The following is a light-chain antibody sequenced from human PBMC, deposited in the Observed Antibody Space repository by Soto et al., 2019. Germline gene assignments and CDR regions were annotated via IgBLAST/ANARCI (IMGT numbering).Light chain of an antibody. V-gene: IGLV2-11*01. J-gene: IGLJ2*01. CDR3: CSDAGTYNLR. CDR2: DDT. CDR1: SSDIGAYTS. Sequence: QSALTQPASVSGSPGQSITISCTGTSSDIGAYTSVSWYKQHPGKAPKLMIFDDTERPSGVPDRFSGSKSGNTASLTISGLQAEDEADYYCCSDAGTYNLRFGGGTKLTVL.